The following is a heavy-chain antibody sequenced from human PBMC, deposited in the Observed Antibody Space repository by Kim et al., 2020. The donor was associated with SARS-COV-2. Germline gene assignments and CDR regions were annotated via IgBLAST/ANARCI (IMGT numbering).Heavy chain of an antibody. J-gene: IGHJ4*02. CDR1: GYTFTSYG. Sequence: ASVKVSCKASGYTFTSYGISWVRQAPGQGLEWMGWISAYNGNTNYAQKLQGRVTMTTDTSTSTAYMELRSLRSDDTAVYYCARVKDSSSSDSEFDYWGQGTLVTVSS. D-gene: IGHD6-6*01. CDR2: ISAYNGNT. V-gene: IGHV1-18*01. CDR3: ARVKDSSSSDSEFDY.